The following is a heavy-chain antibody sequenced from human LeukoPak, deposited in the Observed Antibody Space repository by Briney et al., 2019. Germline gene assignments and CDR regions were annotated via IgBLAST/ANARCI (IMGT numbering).Heavy chain of an antibody. Sequence: PGGSLRLSCAASGFTVNTNYMNWVRQAPGKGLEWVSLLYSGGSTFYADSVKGRFTISRDNSKNTLYLQMNSLRPEDTAVYYCASPRRGRDGYNYGYFDFWGQGTLVTVSS. J-gene: IGHJ4*02. V-gene: IGHV3-66*02. CDR2: LYSGGST. D-gene: IGHD5-24*01. CDR1: GFTVNTNY. CDR3: ASPRRGRDGYNYGYFDF.